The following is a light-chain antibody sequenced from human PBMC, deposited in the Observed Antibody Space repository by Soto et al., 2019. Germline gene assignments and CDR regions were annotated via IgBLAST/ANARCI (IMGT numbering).Light chain of an antibody. Sequence: QSVLTQPPSASGSPGQSVTISCTGTSSDVGGSNFVSWYRQHPGKAPKLMIYEVSKRPSGVPDRFSGPKSGNTASLTVSGLQAEDEADYYCSSYAVYNTVVFGGGTK. J-gene: IGLJ3*02. CDR1: SSDVGGSNF. CDR2: EVS. CDR3: SSYAVYNTVV. V-gene: IGLV2-8*01.